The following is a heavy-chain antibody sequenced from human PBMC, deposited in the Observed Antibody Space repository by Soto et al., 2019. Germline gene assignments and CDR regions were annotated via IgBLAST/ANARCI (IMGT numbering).Heavy chain of an antibody. Sequence: VASVKVSCKASGYTFTSYGISWVRQAPGQGLEWMGWISAYNGNTNYAQKLQGRVTMTTDTSTSTAYMELRSLRSDDTAVYYCARDFYSHYGDSTTTFNWFDPWGQGTLVTVSS. J-gene: IGHJ5*02. CDR2: ISAYNGNT. CDR3: ARDFYSHYGDSTTTFNWFDP. CDR1: GYTFTSYG. D-gene: IGHD4-17*01. V-gene: IGHV1-18*01.